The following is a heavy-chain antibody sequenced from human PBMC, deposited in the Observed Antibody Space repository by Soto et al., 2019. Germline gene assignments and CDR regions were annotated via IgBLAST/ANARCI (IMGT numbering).Heavy chain of an antibody. Sequence: QVQLVQSGAEVKKPGSSVKVSCKASGGSFSSYAISWVRQAPGQGLEWMGGIIPIFGTANYAQKFQGRVTITAYESTSTAYMELSSLTSEATAVYYCARDPRGYNLVEYFDYWGQGTLVTVSS. V-gene: IGHV1-69*01. J-gene: IGHJ4*02. CDR3: ARDPRGYNLVEYFDY. CDR1: GGSFSSYA. D-gene: IGHD5-12*01. CDR2: IIPIFGTA.